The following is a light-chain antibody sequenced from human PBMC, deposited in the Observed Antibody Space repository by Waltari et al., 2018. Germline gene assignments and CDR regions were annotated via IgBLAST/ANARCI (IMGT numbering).Light chain of an antibody. V-gene: IGKV4-1*01. J-gene: IGKJ5*01. CDR3: QQYYSTPIT. CDR2: WAS. Sequence: DIVMTQSPDSLAVSLGERATINCKSSQSVLYSSNNKNYLAWYQQKPGQPPKLLIYWASTRESWVPDRFSGSGSVTDFTLTISSLQAEDVAVYYCQQYYSTPITFGQGTRLEIK. CDR1: QSVLYSSNNKNY.